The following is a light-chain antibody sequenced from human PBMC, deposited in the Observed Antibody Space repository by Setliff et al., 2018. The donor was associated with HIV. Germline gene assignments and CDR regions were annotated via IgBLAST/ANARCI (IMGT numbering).Light chain of an antibody. CDR3: SSYTSISTYV. CDR1: SSDVGSYNR. V-gene: IGLV2-18*02. J-gene: IGLJ1*01. CDR2: EVN. Sequence: QSALTQPPSVSGSPGQSVTISCTGTSSDVGSYNRVSWYQQPPGTAPILMIYEVNNRPSGVPDRFSGSKSGNTASLTISGLQAEDEADYYCSSYTSISTYVFGTGTKVTVL.